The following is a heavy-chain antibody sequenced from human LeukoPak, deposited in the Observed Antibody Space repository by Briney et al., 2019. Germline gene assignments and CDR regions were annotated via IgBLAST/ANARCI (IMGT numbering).Heavy chain of an antibody. J-gene: IGHJ4*02. D-gene: IGHD3-3*01. Sequence: GGSLRLSCAASGFTFSSYAMSWVRQAPGKGREWVSAISGSGGSTYYADSGKGRFTISRDHSKNTLYLQMNSLRAEDTAVYYCAKLRLYSSTRIDYWGQGTLVTVSS. CDR2: ISGSGGST. CDR1: GFTFSSYA. CDR3: AKLRLYSSTRIDY. V-gene: IGHV3-23*01.